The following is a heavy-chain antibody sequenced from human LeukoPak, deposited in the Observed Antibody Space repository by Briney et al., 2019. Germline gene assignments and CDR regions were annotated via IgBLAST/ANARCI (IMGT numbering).Heavy chain of an antibody. Sequence: GGSLRLSCAASGFTFSSYAMSWVRQAPGKGLEWVSAISGSGGSTYYADSVKGRFTISRDNSKNTLYLQMNSLRAEDTAVYYCAREYSSSWAPAVPFDYWGQGTLVTVSS. J-gene: IGHJ4*02. CDR1: GFTFSSYA. CDR2: ISGSGGST. CDR3: AREYSSSWAPAVPFDY. D-gene: IGHD6-13*01. V-gene: IGHV3-23*01.